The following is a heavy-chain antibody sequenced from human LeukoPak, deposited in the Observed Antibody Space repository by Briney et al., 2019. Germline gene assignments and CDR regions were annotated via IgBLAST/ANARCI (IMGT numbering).Heavy chain of an antibody. J-gene: IGHJ3*02. CDR1: GYTFTGYF. Sequence: ASVKVSCKASGYTFTGYFIHWVRQAPGQGLEWMGWINPDSGGTNYAQKFQGRVTMTTDTSTSTAYMELRSLRSDDTAVYYCARHRLHRLYYDSSGYYHDAFDIWGQGTMVTVSS. CDR3: ARHRLHRLYYDSSGYYHDAFDI. D-gene: IGHD3-22*01. CDR2: INPDSGGT. V-gene: IGHV1-2*02.